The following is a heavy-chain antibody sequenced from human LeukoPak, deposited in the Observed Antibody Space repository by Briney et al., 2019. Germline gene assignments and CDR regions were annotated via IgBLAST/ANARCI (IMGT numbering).Heavy chain of an antibody. D-gene: IGHD3-10*01. J-gene: IGHJ3*02. CDR2: VERRGYT. V-gene: IGHV4-34*01. CDR1: GGAFRDHQ. CDR3: AKGLRQIWFGELNDAFDI. Sequence: SETLSLTCAVYGGAFRDHQWSWIRQLPGKGLEWIGDVERRGYTNYNPSLRGRLTMSVDASKDQISLRLTSVTAADTAVYYCAKGLRQIWFGELNDAFDIWGQGTMVHVSS.